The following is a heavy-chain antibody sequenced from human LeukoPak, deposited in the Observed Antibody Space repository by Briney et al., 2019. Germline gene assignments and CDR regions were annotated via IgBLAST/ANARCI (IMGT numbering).Heavy chain of an antibody. V-gene: IGHV3-74*01. CDR1: GFTFSNYW. CDR2: INSDGINT. Sequence: GGSLRLSCAASGFTFSNYWMHWVRQAPGKGLVWVSRINSDGINTSYADSVKGRFTISRDNAKNTLNLQMNSLRAEDTAVYYCAKDRVDGSGSQFDSWGQGSLVTVSS. D-gene: IGHD3-10*01. J-gene: IGHJ4*02. CDR3: AKDRVDGSGSQFDS.